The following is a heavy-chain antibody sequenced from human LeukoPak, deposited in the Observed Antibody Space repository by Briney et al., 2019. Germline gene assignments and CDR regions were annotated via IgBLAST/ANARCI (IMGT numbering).Heavy chain of an antibody. D-gene: IGHD6-19*01. CDR1: GFTFSSYW. J-gene: IGHJ6*03. Sequence: GGSLRLSCAASGFTFSSYWMSWVRQAPGRGLEWVANIKQDGSEKYYVDSVKGRFTISRDNAKNSLYLQMNSLRAEDTAVYYCAKDLGSSGWYFGYYYYMDVWGKGTTVTVSS. CDR2: IKQDGSEK. V-gene: IGHV3-7*01. CDR3: AKDLGSSGWYFGYYYYMDV.